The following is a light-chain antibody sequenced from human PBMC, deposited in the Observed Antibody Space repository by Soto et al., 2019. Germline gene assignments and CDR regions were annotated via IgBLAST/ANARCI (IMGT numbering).Light chain of an antibody. CDR1: ESIRNN. V-gene: IGKV1-39*01. CDR3: QQTYSTPRGA. J-gene: IGKJ1*01. CDR2: AAS. Sequence: DIQMTQSPSSLSASVGDRVTITCRASESIRNNLNWYQQKPGQAPKLLIYAASTLQSGVPSRFSGGGSGTEFTLTIGSLQPEDFTTSYCQQTYSTPRGAFGQGTKVEFK.